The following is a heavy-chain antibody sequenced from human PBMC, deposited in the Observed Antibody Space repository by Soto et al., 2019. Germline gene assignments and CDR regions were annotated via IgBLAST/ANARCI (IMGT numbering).Heavy chain of an antibody. J-gene: IGHJ4*02. Sequence: SETLSLTCAVYGGSFSGYYWSWIRQPPGKGLEWIGEINHSGRTNYNPSLKSRVTISVDRAKNQLSLKLNSVTAADTAVYYCAREVSLSIDYWGQGTLVTVSS. CDR2: INHSGRT. CDR3: AREVSLSIDY. D-gene: IGHD3-16*02. CDR1: GGSFSGYY. V-gene: IGHV4-34*01.